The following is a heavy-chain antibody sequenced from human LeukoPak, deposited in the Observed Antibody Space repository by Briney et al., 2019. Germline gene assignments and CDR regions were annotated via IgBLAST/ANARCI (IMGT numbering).Heavy chain of an antibody. CDR1: GGSIRSYY. Sequence: SETLSLTCTVSGGSIRSYYWTWIRQPPGKGLECIGYISYSGSSSYNPSLKSRVTISVDTSKIKFSLKLSAVTAADTAVYYCATYYYDSIWGFDPWGQGTLVTVSS. D-gene: IGHD3-22*01. CDR3: ATYYYDSIWGFDP. V-gene: IGHV4-59*01. CDR2: ISYSGSS. J-gene: IGHJ5*02.